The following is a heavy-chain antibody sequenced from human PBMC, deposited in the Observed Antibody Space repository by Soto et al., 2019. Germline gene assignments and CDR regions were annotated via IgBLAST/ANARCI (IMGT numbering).Heavy chain of an antibody. CDR3: ARDWRFSGYERGDY. Sequence: DVQLVESGAGLIQPGGSLRLSCAASGLIVRNNHMSWVRQAPGKGLEWVSLLHVEGNTYYAVSVKGRFTIACDNSTHTLFLQMNSLRADVAAVYYFARDWRFSGYERGDYWGQGTLVTVSS. D-gene: IGHD5-12*01. CDR1: GLIVRNNH. J-gene: IGHJ4*02. V-gene: IGHV3-53*01. CDR2: LHVEGNT.